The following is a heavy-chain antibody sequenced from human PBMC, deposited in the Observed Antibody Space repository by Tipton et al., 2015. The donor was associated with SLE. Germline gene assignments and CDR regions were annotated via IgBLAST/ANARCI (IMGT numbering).Heavy chain of an antibody. CDR3: ARDRGGSDAFDI. CDR1: GYSISSDYY. CDR2: IYHSGST. Sequence: TLSLTCTVSGYSISSDYYWGWIRQPPGKGLEWIGSIYHSGSTHYNPSLKSRVSISVDTSKNQFSLKLSSVTAADTAIYYCARDRGGSDAFDIWGQGTMVTVSS. J-gene: IGHJ3*02. D-gene: IGHD2-15*01. V-gene: IGHV4-38-2*02.